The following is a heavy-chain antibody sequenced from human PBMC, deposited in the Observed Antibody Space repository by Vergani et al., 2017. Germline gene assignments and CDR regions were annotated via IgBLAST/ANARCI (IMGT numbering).Heavy chain of an antibody. Sequence: EVQLVESGGGLVKPGGSLRLSCAASGFTFSDFSMSWVRQAPGKGLEWVAFIGSSGPYINYADSVKGRFIISRDNTNNSLFLQLRSLRAEDAAVHYCARDCTSGGCPDNYGMDVWGQGATVTVSS. CDR2: IGSSGPYI. D-gene: IGHD2-8*01. CDR1: GFTFSDFS. CDR3: ARDCTSGGCPDNYGMDV. J-gene: IGHJ6*02. V-gene: IGHV3-21*06.